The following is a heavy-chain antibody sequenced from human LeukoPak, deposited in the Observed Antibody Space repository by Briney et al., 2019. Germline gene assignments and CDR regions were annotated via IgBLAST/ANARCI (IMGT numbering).Heavy chain of an antibody. Sequence: PGGSLRLSCAASEFTFSRYWMHWVRQAPGKGLVWVARIISDGSYTNYADSVKGRFTISRDNAKNSLYLQMNSLRAEDTAVYYCAELGITMIGGVWGKGTTVTISS. D-gene: IGHD3-10*02. CDR3: AELGITMIGGV. V-gene: IGHV3-74*01. CDR1: EFTFSRYW. J-gene: IGHJ6*04. CDR2: IISDGSYT.